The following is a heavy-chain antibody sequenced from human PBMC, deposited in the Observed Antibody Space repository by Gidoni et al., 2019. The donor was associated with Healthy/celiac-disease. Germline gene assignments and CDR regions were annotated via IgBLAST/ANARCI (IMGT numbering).Heavy chain of an antibody. Sequence: EVQLVQSGGGVVTPGGSLRLHCAASGVTFSNAWMSWVRQAPGKGLEWVGRSKSKTDGGTTDYAAPVKGRFTIPRDDSKNTLYLQMHSLKIEDTAVYYCTAVLQLGVLYDYLGQGTLVTVPS. V-gene: IGHV3-15*01. D-gene: IGHD1-1*01. CDR3: TAVLQLGVLYDY. CDR1: GVTFSNAW. J-gene: IGHJ4*02. CDR2: SKSKTDGGTT.